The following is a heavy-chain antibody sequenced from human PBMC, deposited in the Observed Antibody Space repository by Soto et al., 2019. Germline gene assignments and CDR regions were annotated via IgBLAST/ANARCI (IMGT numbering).Heavy chain of an antibody. J-gene: IGHJ4*02. CDR2: INTDGSGT. CDR1: GFTFSNYW. Sequence: EVQLVESGGGLVQPGASLRLSCAASGFTFSNYWMYWVRQDPGKGLVWASRINTDGSGTDYADYVKGRFTISRDNAKNAMYLPMNSVRGEDTALYYCARATRGTLDYWGQGTLVTVSS. V-gene: IGHV3-74*01. CDR3: ARATRGTLDY. D-gene: IGHD3-16*01.